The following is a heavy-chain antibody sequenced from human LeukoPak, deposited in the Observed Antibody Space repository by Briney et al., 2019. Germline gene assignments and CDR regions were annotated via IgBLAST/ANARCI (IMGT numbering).Heavy chain of an antibody. Sequence: GGSLRLSCAASGFTFSPHAMHWVRQAPGKGLKWVAVISSDGSDKYYADSVQGRFTISRDNSKNTLYLQMNSLRAEDTAVYYCAPPWVDTATGPFDYWGQGTLVTVSS. CDR3: APPWVDTATGPFDY. CDR2: ISSDGSDK. CDR1: GFTFSPHA. V-gene: IGHV3-30-3*01. J-gene: IGHJ4*02. D-gene: IGHD5-18*01.